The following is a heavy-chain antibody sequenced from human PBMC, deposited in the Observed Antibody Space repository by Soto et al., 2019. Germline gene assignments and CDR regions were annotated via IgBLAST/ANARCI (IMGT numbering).Heavy chain of an antibody. V-gene: IGHV3-11*01. J-gene: IGHJ6*02. Sequence: QGQLGESGGGLAKPGGSLRLSCAASGFTFSDYYMSWIRQAPGKGLEWVSYISSSGTTIYYADSVKGRFTISRDNARNPLFLQMNSLRAEDTAVYYCAKGYVWGSYRPSMDVWGHGTTVTVSS. D-gene: IGHD3-16*02. CDR3: AKGYVWGSYRPSMDV. CDR2: ISSSGTTI. CDR1: GFTFSDYY.